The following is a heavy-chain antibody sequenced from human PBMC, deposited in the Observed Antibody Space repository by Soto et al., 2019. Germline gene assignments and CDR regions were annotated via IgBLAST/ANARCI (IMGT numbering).Heavy chain of an antibody. V-gene: IGHV3-21*01. Sequence: PGGSLRLSCAASGFTFSSYSMNWVRQAPGKGLEWVSSISSSSSYIYYADSVKGRFTISRDNAKNSLYLQMNSLRAEDTAVYYCARGGLPGDFWSGYSIFYYMDVWGKGTTVTVSS. CDR3: ARGGLPGDFWSGYSIFYYMDV. J-gene: IGHJ6*03. D-gene: IGHD3-3*01. CDR2: ISSSSSYI. CDR1: GFTFSSYS.